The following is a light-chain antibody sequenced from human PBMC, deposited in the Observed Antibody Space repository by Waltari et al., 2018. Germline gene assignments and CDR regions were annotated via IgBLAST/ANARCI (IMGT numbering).Light chain of an antibody. Sequence: DIQMTQSPSSLSASVGDRVTITCRASKSISSYLNWYQQKPGKAPKLLIYAASNLQSGVPSRFSGSGSGTDFTLTIRSLQPEDFATYYCQQSYSNSRTFGQGTKVEIK. V-gene: IGKV1-39*01. J-gene: IGKJ1*01. CDR3: QQSYSNSRT. CDR2: AAS. CDR1: KSISSY.